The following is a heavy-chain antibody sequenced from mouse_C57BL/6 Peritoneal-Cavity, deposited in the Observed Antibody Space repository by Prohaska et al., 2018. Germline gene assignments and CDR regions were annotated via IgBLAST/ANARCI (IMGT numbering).Heavy chain of an antibody. CDR3: ARGGYYGNPYWYFDG. CDR1: GYTFTSYW. V-gene: IGHV1-69*01. Sequence: QVQLQQPGAELVMPGASVKLSCKASGYTFTSYWMHWVKQRPGQGLEWIGEIDPSDSYTNYNQKFKGKATLTVDKSSSTAYMQLSSLTSEDSAVYYCARGGYYGNPYWYFDGWGTGTTVTVSS. D-gene: IGHD2-1*01. CDR2: IDPSDSYT. J-gene: IGHJ1*03.